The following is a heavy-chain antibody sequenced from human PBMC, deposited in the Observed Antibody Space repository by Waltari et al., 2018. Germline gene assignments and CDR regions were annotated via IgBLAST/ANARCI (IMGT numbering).Heavy chain of an antibody. CDR3: ARCRTGYYLDFQH. CDR1: GSTSSSYA. D-gene: IGHD3-9*01. CDR2: IGASGAPT. J-gene: IGHJ1*01. Sequence: EVQLLESGGGLVQPGGSLRLSCEASGSTSSSYARNWVRQAPGKGLEWVSVIGASGAPTYYADSVKGRFTISRDNSKNTLYLQMNSLRAEDTAVYYCARCRTGYYLDFQHWGQGTLVTVSS. V-gene: IGHV3-23*01.